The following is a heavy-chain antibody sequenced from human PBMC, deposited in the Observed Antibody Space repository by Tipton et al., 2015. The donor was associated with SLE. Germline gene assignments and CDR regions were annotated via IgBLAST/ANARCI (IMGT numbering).Heavy chain of an antibody. CDR3: ARDMSGYYHFDS. CDR2: VCYSGTT. J-gene: IGHJ4*02. CDR1: GVSISHWC. D-gene: IGHD3-3*01. V-gene: IGHV4-59*01. Sequence: GLVKPSETLSVNCTVSGVSISHWCWNWIRQPPGKGLEWIGYVCYSGTTKYNPSLKSRVTISPDTSKNQVTLTLKSVAAADTAVYFCARDMSGYYHFDSWGQGTPVTVSS.